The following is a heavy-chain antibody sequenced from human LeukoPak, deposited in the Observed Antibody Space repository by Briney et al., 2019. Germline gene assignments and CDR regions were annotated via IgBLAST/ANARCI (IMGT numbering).Heavy chain of an antibody. Sequence: GGSLRLSCAASGFTFSSYSMNWVRQAPGKGLEWVSYISSSTNTIYCADSVKGRFTISRDNAKNSLFLQMNSLRDEDTAVYYCARGGYGANDDAFDIWGQGTMVTVSS. D-gene: IGHD4-23*01. CDR2: ISSSTNTI. CDR3: ARGGYGANDDAFDI. J-gene: IGHJ3*02. CDR1: GFTFSSYS. V-gene: IGHV3-48*02.